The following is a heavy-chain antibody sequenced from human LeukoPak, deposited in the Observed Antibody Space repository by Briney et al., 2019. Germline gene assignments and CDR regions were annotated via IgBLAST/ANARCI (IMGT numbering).Heavy chain of an antibody. J-gene: IGHJ6*03. Sequence: PGGSLRLSCAAFGFTFSDYYMSWIRQAPGKGLEWVSYISSSGSTIYYADSVKGRFTISRDNAKNSLYLQMNSLRAEDTAVYYCARDALPGYCSGGSCYYYYYMDVWGKGTTVTVSS. CDR1: GFTFSDYY. V-gene: IGHV3-11*01. CDR2: ISSSGSTI. CDR3: ARDALPGYCSGGSCYYYYYMDV. D-gene: IGHD2-15*01.